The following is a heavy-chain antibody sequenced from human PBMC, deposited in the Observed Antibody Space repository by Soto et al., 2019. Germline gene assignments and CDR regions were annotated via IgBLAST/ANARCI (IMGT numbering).Heavy chain of an antibody. CDR3: ARVFTVTTYAFDI. Sequence: SETLSLTCTVSGDSISNYYWTWIRQPPGKGLEWIGYLYYTGSVDYNPSLKSRVTMSLDTSNNQFSLKLTSVTAADTAVYYCARVFTVTTYAFDIWGQGTMVTVSS. D-gene: IGHD4-17*01. CDR1: GDSISNYY. CDR2: LYYTGSV. V-gene: IGHV4-59*01. J-gene: IGHJ3*02.